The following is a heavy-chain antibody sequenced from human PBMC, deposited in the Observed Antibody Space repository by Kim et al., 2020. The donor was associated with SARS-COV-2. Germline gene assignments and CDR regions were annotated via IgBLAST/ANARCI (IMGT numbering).Heavy chain of an antibody. CDR3: ARDGRDYYGSGSYYGGGMDV. J-gene: IGHJ6*02. CDR2: ISYDGSNK. Sequence: GGSLRLSCAASGFTFSSYAMHWVRQAPGKGLEWVAVISYDGSNKYYADSVKGRFTISRDNSKNTLYLQMNSLRAEDTAVYYCARDGRDYYGSGSYYGGGMDVWGQGTTVTVSS. V-gene: IGHV3-30*04. CDR1: GFTFSSYA. D-gene: IGHD3-10*01.